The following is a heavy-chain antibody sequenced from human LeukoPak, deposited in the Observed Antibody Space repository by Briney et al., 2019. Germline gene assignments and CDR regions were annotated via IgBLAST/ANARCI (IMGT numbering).Heavy chain of an antibody. D-gene: IGHD2-15*01. Sequence: GGSLRLSCVASGFTFSNYAMTWVRQAPGKGLEWVSTISGSGGTTNYADSVKGRFTISRDNSKNTLYLQMNSLRAEDTAVYYCARDLLLGGNWFDPWGQGTLVTVSS. J-gene: IGHJ5*02. CDR1: GFTFSNYA. V-gene: IGHV3-23*01. CDR3: ARDLLLGGNWFDP. CDR2: ISGSGGTT.